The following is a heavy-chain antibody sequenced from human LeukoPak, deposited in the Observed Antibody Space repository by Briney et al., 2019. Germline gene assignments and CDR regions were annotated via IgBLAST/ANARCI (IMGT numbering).Heavy chain of an antibody. Sequence: SETLSLTCTVAGYSISSGYYWGWILQRQGKGREGIVSTYHSGSTYYNPSLKSRATISVDPSKNQFSLKLSSVTAADTAVYYCARAGDSLIGYWGQGTLVTVSS. CDR3: ARAGDSLIGY. J-gene: IGHJ4*02. CDR1: GYSISSGYY. D-gene: IGHD4-17*01. CDR2: TYHSGST. V-gene: IGHV4-38-2*02.